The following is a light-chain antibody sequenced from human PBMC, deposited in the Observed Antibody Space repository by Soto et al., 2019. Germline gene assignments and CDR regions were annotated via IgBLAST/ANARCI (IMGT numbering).Light chain of an antibody. CDR1: QGCSNY. CDR2: AAS. CDR3: QKYNRAIW. V-gene: IGKV1-27*01. J-gene: IGKJ3*01. Sequence: DIQMTQAQSSMSASVGDRVTITCRARQGCSNYLSWYQQKPGKVPKLLIYAASTLQSGLPSRFSGSGSGTYITLTMCIMQPEEVSASYCQKYNRAIWFGPETKVPI.